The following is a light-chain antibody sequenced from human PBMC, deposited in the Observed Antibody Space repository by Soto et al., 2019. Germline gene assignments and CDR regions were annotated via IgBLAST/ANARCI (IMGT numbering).Light chain of an antibody. CDR3: QQYNSFPWT. Sequence: DIQMTQFPSTLSASVGDRVTITCRASQSISSWLAWYQQKPGKAPKLLIYDASSLESGVPSRFSGSGSGTEFTLTISSLQPDDVATYYCQQYNSFPWTLGLGTKVDIK. J-gene: IGKJ1*01. CDR2: DAS. CDR1: QSISSW. V-gene: IGKV1-5*01.